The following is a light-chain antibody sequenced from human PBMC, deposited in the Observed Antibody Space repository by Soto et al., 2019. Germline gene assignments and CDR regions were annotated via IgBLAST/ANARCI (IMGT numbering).Light chain of an antibody. CDR3: QHQCDGPGCT. CDR2: KAS. V-gene: IGKV1-5*03. J-gene: IGKJ5*01. CDR1: QTISSW. Sequence: SQTISSWLAWYQQKPGKAPKLLIYKASTLKSGVPSRFSGSGSFTEFSSRNIRLLPGEFVPDYSQHQCDGPGCTFGRGTRLEIK.